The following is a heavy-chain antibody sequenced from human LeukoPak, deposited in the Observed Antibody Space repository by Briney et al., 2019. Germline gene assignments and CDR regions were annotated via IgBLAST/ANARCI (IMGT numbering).Heavy chain of an antibody. CDR2: IGTASDT. CDR3: ARGPPRGKYYYMDV. Sequence: PGGSLRLSCVASGFTFSSFDMHWVRQPTGQGLEWVSTIGTASDTYYPGSVEGRFTLSRDNAKSSLYLQMNSLTAGDTAVYYCARGPPRGKYYYMDVWGKGTTVTVSS. CDR1: GFTFSSFD. D-gene: IGHD1-1*01. V-gene: IGHV3-13*01. J-gene: IGHJ6*03.